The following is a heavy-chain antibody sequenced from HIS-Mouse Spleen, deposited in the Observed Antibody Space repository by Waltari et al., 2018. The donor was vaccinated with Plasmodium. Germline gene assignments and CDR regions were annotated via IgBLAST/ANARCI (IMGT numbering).Heavy chain of an antibody. CDR2: INPNRGGT. V-gene: IGHV1-2*02. Sequence: QVQLVQSGAEVKKPGASVKVSCKASGYTFTGYYMHWVRQAPGQGPEWMGWINPNRGGTNCAQKFQGRVTMTRDTSISTAYMELSRLRSDDTAVYYCARDLAAAGHFDYWGQGTLVTVSS. CDR3: ARDLAAAGHFDY. CDR1: GYTFTGYY. J-gene: IGHJ4*02. D-gene: IGHD6-13*01.